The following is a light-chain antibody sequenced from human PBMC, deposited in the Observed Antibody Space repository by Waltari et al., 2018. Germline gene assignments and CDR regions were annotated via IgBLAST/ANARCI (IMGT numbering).Light chain of an antibody. CDR2: WAS. J-gene: IGKJ2*01. CDR1: QSVLYSANNTNY. CDR3: QQYYTTPYT. V-gene: IGKV4-1*01. Sequence: DIVMTQSPDSLAMSLGERATINCKSSQSVLYSANNTNYLAWYQQKPGQPPNLLISWASTRESGVPDRFSGSGSGTDFTLTISSLQAEDVAVYYCQQYYTTPYTFGQGTKLEIK.